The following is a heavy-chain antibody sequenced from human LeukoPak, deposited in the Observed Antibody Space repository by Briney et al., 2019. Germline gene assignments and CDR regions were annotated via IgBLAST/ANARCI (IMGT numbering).Heavy chain of an antibody. Sequence: ASVKVSCKASGYTFTGFYIHWIRQAPGHGLEWMGWINPTSGGTNYALKFQGRVTMTRDTSIRTAYMELNRLRSDDTAMYYCARNGYCSTISCFPLHYWGQGTLVTVSS. CDR2: INPTSGGT. CDR1: GYTFTGFY. V-gene: IGHV1-2*02. J-gene: IGHJ4*02. D-gene: IGHD2-2*01. CDR3: ARNGYCSTISCFPLHY.